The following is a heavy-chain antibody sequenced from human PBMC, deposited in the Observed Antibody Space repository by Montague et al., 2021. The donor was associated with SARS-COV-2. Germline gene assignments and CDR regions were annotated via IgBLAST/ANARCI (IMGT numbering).Heavy chain of an antibody. V-gene: IGHV4-59*01. CDR2: IYYIGST. D-gene: IGHD3-22*01. CDR3: ARVVGYYDSSGYYGSREFYHYYGMDV. CDR1: GGSISSNY. Sequence: SETLSLTCTVSGGSISSNYWSWIRQPPGKGLEWIGYIYYIGSTNYNPSLKSRVTISVDTSRTQFSLKLNSVTAADTAVYYCARVVGYYDSSGYYGSREFYHYYGMDVWGQGTTVTVSS. J-gene: IGHJ6*02.